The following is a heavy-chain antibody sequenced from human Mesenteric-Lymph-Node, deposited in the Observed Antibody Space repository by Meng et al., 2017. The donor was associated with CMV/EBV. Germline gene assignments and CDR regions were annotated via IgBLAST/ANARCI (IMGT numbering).Heavy chain of an antibody. V-gene: IGHV4-4*02. J-gene: IGHJ4*02. Sequence: VSGGSISSSIWWSWVRQPPGKGLEWIGEIYHSGSNNYNPSLKSRVTMSVDKSKNQFSLKLSSVTAADTAVYYCARESSSGWRLFDFWGQGALVTVSS. CDR2: IYHSGSN. CDR1: GGSISSSIW. CDR3: ARESSSGWRLFDF. D-gene: IGHD6-19*01.